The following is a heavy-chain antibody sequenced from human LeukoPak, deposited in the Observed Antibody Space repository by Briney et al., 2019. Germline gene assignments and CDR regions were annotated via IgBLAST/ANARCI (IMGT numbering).Heavy chain of an antibody. CDR1: GGSFSGYY. V-gene: IGHV4-34*01. Sequence: PSETLSLTCAVYGGSFSGYYWSWIRQPPGKGLEWIGEINHSGSTNYNPPLKSRVTISVDTSKNQFSLKLSSVTAADTAVYYCARGPYCSSTSCYPIYYYFDYWGQGTLVTVSS. CDR2: INHSGST. CDR3: ARGPYCSSTSCYPIYYYFDY. J-gene: IGHJ4*02. D-gene: IGHD2-2*01.